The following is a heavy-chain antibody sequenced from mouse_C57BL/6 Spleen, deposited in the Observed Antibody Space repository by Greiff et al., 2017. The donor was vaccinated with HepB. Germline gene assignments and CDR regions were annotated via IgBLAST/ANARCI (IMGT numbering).Heavy chain of an antibody. D-gene: IGHD3-2*02. J-gene: IGHJ4*01. CDR2: IYPGDGDT. V-gene: IGHV1-82*01. Sequence: VQLQQSGPELVKPGASVKISCKASGYAFSSSWMNWVKQRPGKGLEWIGRIYPGDGDTNYNGKFKGKATLTADKSSSTAYMQLSSLTSEDSAVYYCAKGKRGDSSGYDAMDYWGQGTSVTVSS. CDR3: AKGKRGDSSGYDAMDY. CDR1: GYAFSSSW.